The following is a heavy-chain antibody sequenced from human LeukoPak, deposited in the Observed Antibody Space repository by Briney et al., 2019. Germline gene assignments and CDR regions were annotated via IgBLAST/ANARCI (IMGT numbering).Heavy chain of an antibody. CDR2: INAGNGNT. J-gene: IGHJ4*02. V-gene: IGHV1-3*01. CDR3: ARSGYSYGWLDY. Sequence: ASVNVSCKASGYTFTSYAMHWVRQAPGQRLEWMGWINAGNGNTKYSQKFQGRVTITRDTSASTAYMELSSLRSEDTAVYYCARSGYSYGWLDYWGQGTLVTVSS. CDR1: GYTFTSYA. D-gene: IGHD5-18*01.